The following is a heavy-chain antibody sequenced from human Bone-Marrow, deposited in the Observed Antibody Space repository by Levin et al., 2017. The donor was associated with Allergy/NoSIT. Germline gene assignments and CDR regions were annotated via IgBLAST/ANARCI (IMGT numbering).Heavy chain of an antibody. CDR2: IYWDDDK. J-gene: IGHJ3*01. Sequence: SGPTLVKPTQTLTLTCTFSGFSLNTTGVGVTWIRQSPGKALEWLALIYWDDDKRYRVPLKSRLSIAKDISKNLVVLTMPDMDPADTGTYYCVHRQRREVVAGKRSDAFDVWGQGTVVTVSA. CDR3: VHRQRREVVAGKRSDAFDV. CDR1: GFSLNTTGVG. D-gene: IGHD2-15*01. V-gene: IGHV2-5*02.